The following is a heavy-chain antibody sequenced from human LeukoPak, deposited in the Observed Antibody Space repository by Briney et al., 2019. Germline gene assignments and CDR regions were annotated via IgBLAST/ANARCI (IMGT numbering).Heavy chain of an antibody. CDR3: ARDSYGGNPGGWFDP. CDR1: GFTFSSYG. D-gene: IGHD4-23*01. V-gene: IGHV3-30*02. Sequence: GGSLRLSCAASGFTFSSYGMHWVRQAPGKGLEWVAFIRYDGSNKYYADSVKGRFTISRDNSKNTLYLQMTSLRAEDTAVYYCARDSYGGNPGGWFDPWGQGTLVTVSS. J-gene: IGHJ5*02. CDR2: IRYDGSNK.